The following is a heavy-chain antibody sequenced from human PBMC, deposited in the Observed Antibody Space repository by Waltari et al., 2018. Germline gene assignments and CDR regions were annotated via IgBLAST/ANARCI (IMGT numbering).Heavy chain of an antibody. Sequence: QLQLQESGPGLVKPSATLSLTCTVSGGSISSRSYYWGWIRQPPGKGLAWTGSIYYSGSTYYNPSLKSRVTISVDTSKNQFSLKLSSVTAADTAVYYCARVSMVQGNAFDIWGQGTMVTVSS. D-gene: IGHD3-10*01. V-gene: IGHV4-39*07. CDR1: GGSISSRSYY. CDR3: ARVSMVQGNAFDI. J-gene: IGHJ3*02. CDR2: IYYSGST.